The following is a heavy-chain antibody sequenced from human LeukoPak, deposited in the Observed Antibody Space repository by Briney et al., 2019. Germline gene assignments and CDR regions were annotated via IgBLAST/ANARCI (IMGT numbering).Heavy chain of an antibody. CDR2: IRGSGDFT. CDR3: GKDRPNYYGNNGHYHTRNVDY. V-gene: IGHV3-23*01. D-gene: IGHD3-22*01. Sequence: GGSLILSFAASGLTFNNYAISSVRQARGKGLELVASIRGSGDFTFYADYVKGRFTISRDNSKDTLYLQMNSLGVEDTAIYYCGKDRPNYYGNNGHYHTRNVDYWGQGTLVTVSS. J-gene: IGHJ4*02. CDR1: GLTFNNYA.